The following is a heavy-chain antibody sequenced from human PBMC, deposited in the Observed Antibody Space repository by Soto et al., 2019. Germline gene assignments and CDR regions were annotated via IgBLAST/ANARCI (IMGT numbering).Heavy chain of an antibody. J-gene: IGHJ4*02. CDR3: ARETLRYFDWLSGVFDY. V-gene: IGHV3-7*01. D-gene: IGHD3-9*01. Sequence: GGSLRLSCAASGFTFSSYWMSWVRQAPGKGLEWVANIKQDGSEKYYVDSVKGRFTISRDNAKNSLYLQMNSLRAEDTAVYYCARETLRYFDWLSGVFDYWGQGTLVTVSS. CDR2: IKQDGSEK. CDR1: GFTFSSYW.